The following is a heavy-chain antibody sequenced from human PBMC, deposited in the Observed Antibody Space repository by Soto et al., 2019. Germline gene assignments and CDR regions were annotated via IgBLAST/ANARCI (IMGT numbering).Heavy chain of an antibody. CDR2: ITGSASTT. CDR3: AKDFTAYLSSWFHL. Sequence: EVQLLESVGGLVQPGGTLELSGPASEFTFNSNAMHWVPQPRGTGLQWVSGITGSASTTFYADSVKGRFTISRDNSKNTLYLHMRSPRAEDTATYYCAKDFTAYLSSWFHLWGQGTLVTVSS. CDR1: EFTFNSNA. D-gene: IGHD6-13*01. V-gene: IGHV3-23*01. J-gene: IGHJ5*02.